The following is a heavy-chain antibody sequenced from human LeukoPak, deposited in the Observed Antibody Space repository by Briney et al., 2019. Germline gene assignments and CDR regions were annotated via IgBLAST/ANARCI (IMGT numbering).Heavy chain of an antibody. V-gene: IGHV1-69*13. J-gene: IGHJ4*02. Sequence: SVKVSCKTSGGTFSRYALSWVRQAPGQGLEWMGGIIPIFGTANYAQKFQGRVTITADESTSTAYMELSSLRSEDTAVYYCARGGDTALYYFDYWGQGTLVTVSS. CDR2: IIPIFGTA. CDR1: GGTFSRYA. CDR3: ARGGDTALYYFDY. D-gene: IGHD5-18*01.